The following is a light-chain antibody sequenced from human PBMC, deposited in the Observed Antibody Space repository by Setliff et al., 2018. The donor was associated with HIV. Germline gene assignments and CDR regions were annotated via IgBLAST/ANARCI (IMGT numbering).Light chain of an antibody. J-gene: IGLJ1*01. CDR1: SSDVGNYNL. Sequence: QSALTQPASVSGSPGQSITISCTGTSSDVGNYNLVSWYQQHPGKAPKLMIYEVSKRPSGVSNRFSGSKSGDTASLTISGLQSEDEADYYCCSYAGTYTYIFGTGTKVTVL. CDR3: CSYAGTYTYI. CDR2: EVS. V-gene: IGLV2-23*02.